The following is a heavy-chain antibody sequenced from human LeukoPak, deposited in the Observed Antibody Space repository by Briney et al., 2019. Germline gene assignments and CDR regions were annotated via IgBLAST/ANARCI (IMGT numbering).Heavy chain of an antibody. Sequence: GGSLRLSCAASGFTFSSYAMSWVRQAPGKGLECVSAISSSGGSTSYADSVKGRFTISRDNSKNTLYLQMNSLRAEDTAVYYCAKAGGGIVVVPATLNYGMDVWGQGTTVTVSS. CDR3: AKAGGGIVVVPATLNYGMDV. V-gene: IGHV3-23*01. D-gene: IGHD2-2*01. J-gene: IGHJ6*02. CDR2: ISSSGGST. CDR1: GFTFSSYA.